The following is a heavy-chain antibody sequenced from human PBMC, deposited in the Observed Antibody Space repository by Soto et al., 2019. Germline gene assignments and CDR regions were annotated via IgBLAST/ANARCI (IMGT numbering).Heavy chain of an antibody. Sequence: SETLSLTCAVYGGSFSGYYCSWIRQPPGKGLEWIGEINHSGSTNYNPSLKSRVTISVDTSKNQFSLKLSSVTAADTAVYYCAGMSREVAVAGSSKYYYGMDVWGQGTTVTVSS. CDR2: INHSGST. V-gene: IGHV4-34*01. D-gene: IGHD6-19*01. J-gene: IGHJ6*02. CDR3: AGMSREVAVAGSSKYYYGMDV. CDR1: GGSFSGYY.